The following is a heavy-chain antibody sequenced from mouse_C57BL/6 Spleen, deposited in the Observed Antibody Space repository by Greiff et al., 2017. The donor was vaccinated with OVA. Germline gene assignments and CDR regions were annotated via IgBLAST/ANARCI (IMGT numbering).Heavy chain of an antibody. D-gene: IGHD1-1*02. CDR2: ISDGGSYT. J-gene: IGHJ2*01. CDR1: GFTFSSYA. V-gene: IGHV5-4*01. Sequence: EVQRVESGGGLVKPGGSLKLSCAASGFTFSSYAMSWVRQTPEKRLEWVATISDGGSYTYYPDNVKGRFTISRDNAKNNLYLHMSHLKSEDTAMYYCARGLVFDYWGQGTTLTVSS. CDR3: ARGLVFDY.